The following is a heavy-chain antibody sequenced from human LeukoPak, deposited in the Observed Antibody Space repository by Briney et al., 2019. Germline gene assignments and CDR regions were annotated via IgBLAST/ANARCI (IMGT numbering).Heavy chain of an antibody. D-gene: IGHD1-26*01. CDR3: AKRKVGADSMPDY. Sequence: TGGSLRLSCAASGFTFSSYGMSWVRQAPGKGLGWVSAISGSGGSTYYADSVKGRFTISRDNSKNTLYLQMNSLRAEDTAVYYCAKRKVGADSMPDYWGQGTLVTVSS. CDR1: GFTFSSYG. J-gene: IGHJ4*02. CDR2: ISGSGGST. V-gene: IGHV3-23*01.